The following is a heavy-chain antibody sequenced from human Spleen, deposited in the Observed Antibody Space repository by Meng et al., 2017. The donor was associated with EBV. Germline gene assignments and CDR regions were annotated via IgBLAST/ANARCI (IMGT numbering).Heavy chain of an antibody. Sequence: QHQQWGGGPTIATDTLAYPGAVSAGSLRVSAWGWLRQSPGKRLDWIGQINKSGSTNYNPSLKSRVTISVDTSKNQFSLMLTSMTAADTAVYYCARGGVGGYGDRFWGQGTLVTVSS. D-gene: IGHD4-17*01. V-gene: IGHV4-34*01. CDR2: INKSGST. CDR1: AGSLRVSA. CDR3: ARGGVGGYGDRF. J-gene: IGHJ4*02.